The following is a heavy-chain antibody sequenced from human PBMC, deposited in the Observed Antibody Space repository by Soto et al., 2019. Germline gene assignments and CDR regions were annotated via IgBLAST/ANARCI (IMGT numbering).Heavy chain of an antibody. CDR2: IIPIFGTA. V-gene: IGHV1-69*13. CDR1: GGTFSSYA. D-gene: IGHD3-9*01. J-gene: IGHJ6*02. CDR3: ARVPVLRYFDWTRGCMDV. Sequence: SVKVSCKASGGTFSSYAISWVRQAPGQGLEWMGGIIPIFGTANYAQKFQGRVTITADESTSTAYMELSSLRSEDTAVYYCARVPVLRYFDWTRGCMDVWGQGTTVTVSS.